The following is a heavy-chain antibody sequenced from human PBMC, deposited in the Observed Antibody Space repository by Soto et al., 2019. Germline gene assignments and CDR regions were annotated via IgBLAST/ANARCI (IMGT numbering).Heavy chain of an antibody. D-gene: IGHD5-12*01. V-gene: IGHV1-69*15. CDR1: GGTFSNYA. J-gene: IGHJ5*02. CDR3: WKDGGKVGYMGHWFAP. Sequence: QVQLVQSGAEVKKPGSSVKVSCKASGGTFSNYAITWVRQAPGQGLEWLGRIIPIFGSANSAQKFQGRVTLTREESTTTAHMGLSSLMSDDRAGYFCWKDGGKVGYMGHWFAPVGQGTLVTFS. CDR2: IIPIFGSA.